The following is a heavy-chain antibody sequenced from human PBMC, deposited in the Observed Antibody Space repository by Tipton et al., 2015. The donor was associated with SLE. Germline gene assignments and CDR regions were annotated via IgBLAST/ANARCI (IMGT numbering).Heavy chain of an antibody. V-gene: IGHV3-49*04. CDR1: GFRFGDFA. CDR2: IRSKNYGGTT. CDR3: TRGSGRYEY. J-gene: IGHJ4*02. D-gene: IGHD2-15*01. Sequence: RSLRLSCIGSGFRFGDFAMTWVRQGPGKGLEWIGYIRSKNYGGTTEYAASVRGRFTISRDDSKDIAYLQMNSLKTEDTAVYFCTRGSGRYEYWGQGTPVTVSS.